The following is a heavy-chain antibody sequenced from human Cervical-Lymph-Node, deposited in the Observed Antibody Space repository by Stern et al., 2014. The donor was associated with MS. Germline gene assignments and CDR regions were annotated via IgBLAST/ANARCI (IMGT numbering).Heavy chain of an antibody. CDR2: IYPGDSDT. V-gene: IGHV5-51*01. CDR1: GYSFTANW. CDR3: ARDYGDYAFDY. D-gene: IGHD4-17*01. J-gene: IGHJ4*02. Sequence: EVQLVESGAEVKKPGESLQVSCKGSGYSFTANWIAWVRQMPGKGLEWMGIIYPGDSDTRYSLSFQGQVTISADKSISTAYLQWSSLKASDTAMYYCARDYGDYAFDYWGQGTLVTVSS.